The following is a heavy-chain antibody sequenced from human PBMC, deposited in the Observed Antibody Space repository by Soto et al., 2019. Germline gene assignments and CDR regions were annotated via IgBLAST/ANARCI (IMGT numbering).Heavy chain of an antibody. CDR1: GLSFSDYY. CDR2: ITSSSSTI. J-gene: IGHJ4*02. CDR3: ATVFRSGLFDY. Sequence: GGSLRLSCAASGLSFSDYYMSWIRQAPGKGLEWIAYITSSSSTIYYADSVKGRFTISRNDAKNSLYLQLDSLRAEDTAVYYCATVFRSGLFDYWGQGTLVTVSS. D-gene: IGHD3-10*02. V-gene: IGHV3-11*01.